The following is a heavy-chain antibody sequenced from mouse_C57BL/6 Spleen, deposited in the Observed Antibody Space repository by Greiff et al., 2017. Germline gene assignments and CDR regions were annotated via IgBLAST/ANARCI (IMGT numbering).Heavy chain of an antibody. CDR3: ARYYSNPPYYAMDY. J-gene: IGHJ4*01. CDR2: IYPGGGYT. V-gene: IGHV1-63*01. Sequence: QVHVKQSGAELVRPGTSVKMSCKASGYTFTNYWIGWAKQRPGHGLEWIGDIYPGGGYTNYNEKFKGKATLTADKSSSTAYMQFSSLTSADSAIYYCARYYSNPPYYAMDYWGQGTSVTVSS. D-gene: IGHD2-5*01. CDR1: GYTFTNYW.